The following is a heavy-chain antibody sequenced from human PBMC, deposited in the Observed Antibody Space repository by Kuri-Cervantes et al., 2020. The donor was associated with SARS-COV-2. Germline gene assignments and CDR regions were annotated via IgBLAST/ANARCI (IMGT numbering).Heavy chain of an antibody. D-gene: IGHD6-6*01. CDR1: GFTFSSYG. J-gene: IGHJ4*02. V-gene: IGHV3-NL1*01. CDR3: ARESSSSYY. Sequence: GGSLRLSCAASGFTFSSYGMHWVRQAPGKGLEWVSVICSGGSTYYADSVKGRLTISRHNSKNTLYLQMNSLRAEDTAVYYCARESSSSYYWGQGTLVTVSS. CDR2: ICSGGST.